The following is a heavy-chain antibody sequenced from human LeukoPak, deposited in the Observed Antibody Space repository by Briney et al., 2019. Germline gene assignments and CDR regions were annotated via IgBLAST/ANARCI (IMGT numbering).Heavy chain of an antibody. J-gene: IGHJ5*02. D-gene: IGHD5-12*01. Sequence: ASVKVSCKASGYTFTGYYMHWVRQAPGQGLEWMGWINPSSGGTNYAQRFQDRVTMTTDTSISTAYMELSRLRSDDTAVYYCAREKIVATTTLRGRVNWFDPWGQGTLVTVSS. V-gene: IGHV1-2*02. CDR2: INPSSGGT. CDR1: GYTFTGYY. CDR3: AREKIVATTTLRGRVNWFDP.